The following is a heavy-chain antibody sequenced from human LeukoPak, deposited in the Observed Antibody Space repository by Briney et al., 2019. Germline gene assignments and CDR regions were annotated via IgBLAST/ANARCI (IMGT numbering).Heavy chain of an antibody. Sequence: SETLSLTCTVSGGSISSYYWSWIRQPPGKGLEWVGYIYYTGNTNYNPSLMGRVTISVDTSKNQFSLRLSSVSAADTAVYYCAGWLQFTMGYFDYWGQGSLVTVSS. CDR1: GGSISSYY. CDR3: AGWLQFTMGYFDY. CDR2: IYYTGNT. J-gene: IGHJ4*02. D-gene: IGHD5-24*01. V-gene: IGHV4-59*01.